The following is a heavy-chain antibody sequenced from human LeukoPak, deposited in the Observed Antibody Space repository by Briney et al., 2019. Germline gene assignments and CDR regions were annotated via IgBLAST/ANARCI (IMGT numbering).Heavy chain of an antibody. CDR1: GFTFSSYW. Sequence: GGSQRLSCAASGFTFSSYWMHWVRQAPGKGLVWVSRINSDGSSTSYADSVKGRFTISRDNAKNTLYLQMNSLRAEDTAVYYCARDRSYGDAFDIWGQGTMVTVSS. V-gene: IGHV3-74*01. D-gene: IGHD1-26*01. CDR3: ARDRSYGDAFDI. J-gene: IGHJ3*02. CDR2: INSDGSST.